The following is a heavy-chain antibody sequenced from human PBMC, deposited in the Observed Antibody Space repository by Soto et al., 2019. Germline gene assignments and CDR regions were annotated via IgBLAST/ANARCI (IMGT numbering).Heavy chain of an antibody. CDR2: IYSGGST. D-gene: IGHD6-13*01. J-gene: IGHJ3*02. CDR1: GFTFSSYA. V-gene: IGHV3-66*01. CDR3: ARGYRDAFDI. Sequence: GGSLRLSCAASGFTFSSYAMSWVRQAPGKGLEWVSVIYSGGSTYYADSVKGRITISRDNSKNTLYLQMNSLRAEDTAVYYCARGYRDAFDIWGQGTMVTVSS.